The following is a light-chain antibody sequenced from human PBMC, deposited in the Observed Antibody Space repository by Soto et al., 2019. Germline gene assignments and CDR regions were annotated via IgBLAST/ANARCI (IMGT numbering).Light chain of an antibody. CDR3: TSYTSVTIVV. J-gene: IGLJ2*01. CDR1: NSDIGGYNS. CDR2: GVT. Sequence: QSALTQPASVSGSPGQSITISCTGSNSDIGGYNSVSWYQQHPGKDPKLLIFGVTNRPSGVSDRFSGSKSGNTASLTISALQAEDEADYYCTSYTSVTIVVFGGGTKVTVL. V-gene: IGLV2-14*01.